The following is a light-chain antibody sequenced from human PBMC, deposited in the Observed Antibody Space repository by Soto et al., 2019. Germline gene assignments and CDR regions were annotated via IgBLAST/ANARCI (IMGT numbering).Light chain of an antibody. V-gene: IGLV2-8*01. CDR3: LAYDGRTTLV. J-gene: IGLJ1*01. CDR2: EVN. Sequence: GLTRPPSASGSPGQSVTISCTGTSRDIGGYDFVSWYQQYPGKAPQLIISEVNQRPSGVPDRFSGSKSGNTVSLTISGLQSEDEADYYCLAYDGRTTLVFGTGTQVTV. CDR1: SRDIGGYDF.